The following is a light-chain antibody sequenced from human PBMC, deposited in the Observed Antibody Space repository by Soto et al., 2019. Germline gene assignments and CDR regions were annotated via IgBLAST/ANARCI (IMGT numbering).Light chain of an antibody. V-gene: IGKV1-33*01. Sequence: DIQMTQSPSSLSASIGDRVSFTCQASQDISKFLHWYQHKPGQAPSLLIYDASKSQFGVPSRFSGSGSGTDFTFTISSLQPEDNATYYCQQYENRPYTFGPGTKV. J-gene: IGKJ3*01. CDR2: DAS. CDR1: QDISKF. CDR3: QQYENRPYT.